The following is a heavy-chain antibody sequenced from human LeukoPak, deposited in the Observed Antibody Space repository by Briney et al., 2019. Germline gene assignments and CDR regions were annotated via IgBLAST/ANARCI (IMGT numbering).Heavy chain of an antibody. Sequence: GESLKISCKGSGYSFTSNWIGWVRQMPRKGLEFMGSIYPGDSDTRYNPSFEGQVTISADKSISTAYLQWSSLKASDTAMYYCARHPDCTRTSCYVGYYGMDVWGQGTTVTVSS. CDR1: GYSFTSNW. D-gene: IGHD2-2*01. J-gene: IGHJ6*02. CDR2: IYPGDSDT. V-gene: IGHV5-51*01. CDR3: ARHPDCTRTSCYVGYYGMDV.